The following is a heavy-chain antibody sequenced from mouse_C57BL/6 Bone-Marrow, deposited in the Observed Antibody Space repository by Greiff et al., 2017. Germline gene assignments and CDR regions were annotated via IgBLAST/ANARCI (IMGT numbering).Heavy chain of an antibody. CDR2: IDPEDGET. D-gene: IGHD1-1*01. Sequence: DVHLVESGAELVKPGASVKLSCTAYGFNIKDYYMHWVKQRTEQGLEWIGRIDPEDGETKYAPNFQGKATITADTSSNTAYLQLSSLTSEDTAVYYCASPYYYGSSFLDYWGQGTTLTVSA. J-gene: IGHJ2*01. CDR1: GFNIKDYY. V-gene: IGHV14-2*01. CDR3: ASPYYYGSSFLDY.